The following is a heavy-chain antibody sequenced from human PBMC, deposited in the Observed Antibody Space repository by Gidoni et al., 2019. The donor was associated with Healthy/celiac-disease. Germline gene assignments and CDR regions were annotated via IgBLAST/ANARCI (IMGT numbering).Heavy chain of an antibody. D-gene: IGHD3-10*01. J-gene: IGHJ4*02. CDR3: ARVRYGSGSYYLGRY. V-gene: IGHV1-18*01. CDR1: GYTLTSDG. CDR2: IRAYNGNT. Sequence: QVKLVQSGAEVKKRGASVKVSCKHSGYTLTSDGISWVRQAPGQGLEWMGWIRAYNGNTNYAQKLQGRVTMTTDTSTSTAYMGLRSMRSDDTAVYYCARVRYGSGSYYLGRYWGQGTLVTVSS.